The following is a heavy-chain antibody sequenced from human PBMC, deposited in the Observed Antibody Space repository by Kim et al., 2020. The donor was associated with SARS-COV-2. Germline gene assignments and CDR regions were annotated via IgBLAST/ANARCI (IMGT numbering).Heavy chain of an antibody. J-gene: IGHJ4*02. V-gene: IGHV3-53*04. CDR3: ASMYSSSCYYFDY. CDR2: IYSGGST. Sequence: GGSLRLSCAASGFTVSSNYMSWVRQAPGKGLVWVSVIYSGGSTYYSDSVKGRFTITRHNSNNTLYLQMNSLRAEDTAVYYCASMYSSSCYYFDYWGQGT. D-gene: IGHD6-13*01. CDR1: GFTVSSNY.